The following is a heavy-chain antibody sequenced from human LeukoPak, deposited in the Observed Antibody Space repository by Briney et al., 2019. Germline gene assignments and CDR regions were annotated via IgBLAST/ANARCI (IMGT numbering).Heavy chain of an antibody. Sequence: GGSLRLYCAASGLPFRRYGMMWVPEPRGKGGEWWSSITNRRSYIHYAAQVKGRLTISRDHAKNSLYLQMNSLRAEDTAVYYCARGPTRHYWGQGTLVTVSS. V-gene: IGHV3-21*01. CDR1: GLPFRRYG. CDR2: ITNRRSYI. CDR3: ARGPTRHY. J-gene: IGHJ4*02.